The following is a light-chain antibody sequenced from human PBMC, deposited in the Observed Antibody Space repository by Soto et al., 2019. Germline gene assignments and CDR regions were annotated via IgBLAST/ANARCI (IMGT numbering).Light chain of an antibody. CDR3: QQFGVSPT. CDR2: DAS. Sequence: EIVMTQSPATLSVSPGERGTLSCMAIQTVSSNFLAWYQQKPGQAPRLLIFDASTRATGIPDRFTGSGSGTDFTLTINRLEPEDFAVYYCQQFGVSPTFGGGTKVDIK. J-gene: IGKJ4*01. CDR1: QTVSSNF. V-gene: IGKV3-20*01.